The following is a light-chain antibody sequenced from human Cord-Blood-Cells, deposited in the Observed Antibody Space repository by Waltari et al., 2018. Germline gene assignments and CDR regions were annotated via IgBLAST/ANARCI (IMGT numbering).Light chain of an antibody. J-gene: IGKJ4*01. CDR2: AAS. Sequence: DIQMTQYPSSVSASVGDRVTITGRASQGISSWIAWYQQKPGIAPKSLIYAASSWQSWVPSGFSGRGSGTGCTLTISSVQSEDVATYLLQRANSFPLTVGGVTRVGIK. CDR1: QGISSW. CDR3: QRANSFPLT. V-gene: IGKV1-12*01.